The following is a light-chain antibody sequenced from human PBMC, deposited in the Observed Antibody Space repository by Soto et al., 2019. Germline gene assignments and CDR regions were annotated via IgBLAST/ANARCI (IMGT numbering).Light chain of an antibody. Sequence: EIVMTQSPATLSLSPGERATLSSRASQSVNSNLAWYQQRAGQAPRLLIYGTSTRATGIPARFSGSGSGTDFTLTISSLQFEDFAVYYCQQRRSWQVTFGQGTRLEIK. J-gene: IGKJ5*01. CDR3: QQRRSWQVT. CDR2: GTS. CDR1: QSVNSN. V-gene: IGKV3-15*01.